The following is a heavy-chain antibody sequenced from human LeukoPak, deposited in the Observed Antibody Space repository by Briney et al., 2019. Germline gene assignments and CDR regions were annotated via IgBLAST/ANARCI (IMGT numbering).Heavy chain of an antibody. J-gene: IGHJ4*02. V-gene: IGHV1-2*02. CDR3: ARVREYSSGCYFDS. D-gene: IGHD6-19*01. Sequence: ASVKVSCKGSGYTFTGYYMHWVRQAPGQGLEWMGWLNPNSGGTNYAQKFQGRVTMTRDTSISTAYMELSGLRSDDTAMYYCARVREYSSGCYFDSWGQGTLVTVSS. CDR2: LNPNSGGT. CDR1: GYTFTGYY.